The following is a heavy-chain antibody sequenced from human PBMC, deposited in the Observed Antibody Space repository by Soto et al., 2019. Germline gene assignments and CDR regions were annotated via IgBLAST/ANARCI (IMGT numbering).Heavy chain of an antibody. Sequence: QVQLVQSGAEVKKPGSSVKVSCKASGGTFSSYTISWVRQAPGQGLEWMGRIIPILGIANYAQKLQGRVTITADKSTSTAYMELSSLRSEDTAVYDCAREVAARSNYYYYYMDVWGKGTTVTVSS. D-gene: IGHD6-6*01. CDR1: GGTFSSYT. CDR3: AREVAARSNYYYYYMDV. J-gene: IGHJ6*03. V-gene: IGHV1-69*08. CDR2: IIPILGIA.